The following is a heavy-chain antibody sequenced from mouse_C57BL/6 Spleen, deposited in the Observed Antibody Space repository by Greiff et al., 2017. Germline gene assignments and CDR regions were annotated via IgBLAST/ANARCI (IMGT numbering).Heavy chain of an antibody. CDR1: GYTFTDYE. CDR2: IDPETGGT. CDR3: TREGVKYYGSSPWFAY. V-gene: IGHV1-15*01. Sequence: QVQLQQSGAELVRPGASVTLSCKASGYTFTDYEMHWVKQTPVHGLEWIGAIDPETGGTAYNQKFKGKAILTADKSSSTAYMELRSLTSEDSAVYYCTREGVKYYGSSPWFAYWGQGTLVTVSA. J-gene: IGHJ3*01. D-gene: IGHD1-1*01.